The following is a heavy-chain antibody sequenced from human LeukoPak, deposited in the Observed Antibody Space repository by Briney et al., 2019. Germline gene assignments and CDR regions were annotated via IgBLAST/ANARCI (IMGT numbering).Heavy chain of an antibody. CDR3: ARYPYDFWSGYSYYFDY. V-gene: IGHV3-33*01. Sequence: GGSLRLSCAASGFDFNNYIMHWVRQAPGKGLEWVAIIWFDGDDEEYSDSVKGRFTISRDNSKNTLYLQMNSLRGDDTAVYYCARYPYDFWSGYSYYFDYWGQGTLVTVSS. J-gene: IGHJ4*02. CDR1: GFDFNNYI. CDR2: IWFDGDDE. D-gene: IGHD3-3*01.